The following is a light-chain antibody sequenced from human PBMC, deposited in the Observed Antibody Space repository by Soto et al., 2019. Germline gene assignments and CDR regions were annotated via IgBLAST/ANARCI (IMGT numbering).Light chain of an antibody. J-gene: IGKJ1*01. CDR2: KAS. CDR1: QSISSW. CDR3: QQYNSYSWT. V-gene: IGKV1-5*03. Sequence: DIQMTQSPSTLSASVGDRVTITCRASQSISSWLAWYQQKPGKAPKLLIYKASSLESGLPSRFSGSRSGTEFTLTISSLPPDDFATYYCQQYNSYSWTFGQGTKVEIK.